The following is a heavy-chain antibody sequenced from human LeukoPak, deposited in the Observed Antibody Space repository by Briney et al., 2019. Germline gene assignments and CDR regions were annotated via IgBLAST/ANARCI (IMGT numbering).Heavy chain of an antibody. J-gene: IGHJ6*02. CDR3: ARSEYRDLKRDIIGEVFTMVRGVRVYYGMDV. V-gene: IGHV3-21*01. CDR1: GFTFSSYS. CDR2: ISSSSSYI. Sequence: GGSLRLSCAASGFTFSSYSMNWVRQAPGKGLEWVSSISSSSSYIYYADSVKGRFTISRDNAKNSLYLQMNSLRAEDTAVYYCARSEYRDLKRDIIGEVFTMVRGVRVYYGMDVWGQGTTVIVSS. D-gene: IGHD3-10*01.